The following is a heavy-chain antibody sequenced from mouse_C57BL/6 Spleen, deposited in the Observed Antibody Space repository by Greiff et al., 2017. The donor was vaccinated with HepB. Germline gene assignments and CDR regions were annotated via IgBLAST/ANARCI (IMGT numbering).Heavy chain of an antibody. CDR2: IDPETGGT. CDR3: TRGEEYDAGFDY. Sequence: VQLQQSGAELVRPGASVTLSCKASGYTFTDYEMHWVKQTPVHGLEWIGAIDPETGGTAYNQKFKGKAILTADKSSSTAYMELRSLTSEDSAVYYCTRGEEYDAGFDYWGQGTTLTVSS. D-gene: IGHD2-14*01. J-gene: IGHJ2*01. CDR1: GYTFTDYE. V-gene: IGHV1-15*01.